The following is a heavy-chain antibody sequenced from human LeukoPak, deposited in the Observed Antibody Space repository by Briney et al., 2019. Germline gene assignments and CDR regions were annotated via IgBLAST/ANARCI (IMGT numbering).Heavy chain of an antibody. D-gene: IGHD6-19*01. Sequence: PGGSLRLSCAASGFTFSDYYMDWVRQAPGKGLKWVGRSRNKANSYTTEYAASVKGRFTISRDDSKNSLYLQMNSLRTEDTAVYYCARGGQWKDFWGQGTLVTVSS. CDR1: GFTFSDYY. J-gene: IGHJ4*02. V-gene: IGHV3-72*01. CDR3: ARGGQWKDF. CDR2: SRNKANSYTT.